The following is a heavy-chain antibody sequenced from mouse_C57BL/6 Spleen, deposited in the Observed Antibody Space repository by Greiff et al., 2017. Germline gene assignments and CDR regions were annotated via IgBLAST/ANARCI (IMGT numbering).Heavy chain of an antibody. Sequence: QVQLQQSGPELVKPGASVKISCKASGYAFSSSWMNWVKQRPGKGLEWIGRISPGDGDTNYNGKFKGKATLTADKSSSTAYMQLSSLTSEDSAVYFCAPNLNWYFDVWGTGTTVTVSS. CDR2: ISPGDGDT. CDR1: GYAFSSSW. V-gene: IGHV1-82*01. CDR3: APNLNWYFDV. J-gene: IGHJ1*03.